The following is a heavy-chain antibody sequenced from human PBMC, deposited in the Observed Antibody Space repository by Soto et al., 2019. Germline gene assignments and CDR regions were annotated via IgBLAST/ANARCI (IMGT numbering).Heavy chain of an antibody. Sequence: ASETLSLTCTVSGGSVSSSSYSWGWIRQSPGKGLEWIGTIYSSENTYYNPSLLSRVTISVDTSKNEFSLKLTSVTAADTAVYYCARPGGSGWFYFDSWGQGSQVTVSS. CDR3: ARPGGSGWFYFDS. CDR1: GGSVSSSSYS. J-gene: IGHJ4*02. D-gene: IGHD6-13*01. V-gene: IGHV4-39*01. CDR2: IYSSENT.